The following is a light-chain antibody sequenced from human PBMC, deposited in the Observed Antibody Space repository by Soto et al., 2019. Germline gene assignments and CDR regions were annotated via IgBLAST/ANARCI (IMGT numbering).Light chain of an antibody. CDR3: LLSYNAHYV. Sequence: QTVVTHEPSLTLSPGGTVTLACGSSTGAVTNGHYPYWFQQKPGQAPRTLIYDTTNRHSWTPARFSGSLRGGKAALTLSGAQPEDEAEYYCLLSYNAHYVFGTGTKVTVL. CDR1: TGAVTNGHY. J-gene: IGLJ1*01. V-gene: IGLV7-46*01. CDR2: DTT.